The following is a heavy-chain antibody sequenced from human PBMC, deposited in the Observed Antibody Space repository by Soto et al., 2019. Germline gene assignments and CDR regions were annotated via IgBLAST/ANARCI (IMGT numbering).Heavy chain of an antibody. Sequence: VASGKVSSKASSYTFTSYGISWVRQAPGQGLEWMRWISANNGNTNYAQKLQGRVTMTTDTSTSTAYMELRSLRSDDTAVYYCARGSRTRYYYYGMDVWGQGTTVTVSS. CDR3: ARGSRTRYYYYGMDV. D-gene: IGHD1-7*01. CDR1: SYTFTSYG. CDR2: ISANNGNT. J-gene: IGHJ6*02. V-gene: IGHV1-18*01.